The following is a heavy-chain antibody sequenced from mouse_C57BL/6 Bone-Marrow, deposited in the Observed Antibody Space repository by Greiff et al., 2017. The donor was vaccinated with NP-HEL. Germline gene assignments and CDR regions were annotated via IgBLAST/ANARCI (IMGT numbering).Heavy chain of an antibody. J-gene: IGHJ3*01. CDR1: GFTFSDYG. Sequence: EVQGVESGGGLVKPGGSLKLSCAASGFTFSDYGMHWVRQAPEKGLEWVAYISSGSSTIYYADTVKGRFTISRDNAKNTLFLQMTSLRSEDTAMYYCARRAYSNYDWFAYWGQGTLVTVSA. D-gene: IGHD2-5*01. CDR2: ISSGSSTI. V-gene: IGHV5-17*01. CDR3: ARRAYSNYDWFAY.